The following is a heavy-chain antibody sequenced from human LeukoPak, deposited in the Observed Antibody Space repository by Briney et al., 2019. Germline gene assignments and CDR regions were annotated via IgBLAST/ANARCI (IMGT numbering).Heavy chain of an antibody. CDR3: ARDVHGDYGSGWFDP. Sequence: GASVKVSCKTSGGTFNNSAISWVRQAPGQGLEWLGGIMPLFGTAGYAQKFQGRVTITKDESTGTVYLELTSLTSDDTAVYYCARDVHGDYGSGWFDPWGQGTLGSVSS. CDR2: IMPLFGTA. CDR1: GGTFNNSA. D-gene: IGHD4-17*01. J-gene: IGHJ5*02. V-gene: IGHV1-69*05.